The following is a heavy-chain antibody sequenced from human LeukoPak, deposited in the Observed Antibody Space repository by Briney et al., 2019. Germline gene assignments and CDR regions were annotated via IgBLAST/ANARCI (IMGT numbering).Heavy chain of an antibody. Sequence: GGSLRLSCAASGFTFSSYGMHWVRQAPGKGLEWVAVXXYDGSNKYYADSVKGRFTISRDNSKNTLYLQMNSLRAEDTAVYYCARDGNSGSXXXDDAFDIWGQGTMVTVSS. CDR2: XXYDGSNK. V-gene: IGHV3-33*01. D-gene: IGHD3-10*01. CDR3: ARDGNSGSXXXDDAFDI. J-gene: IGHJ3*02. CDR1: GFTFSSYG.